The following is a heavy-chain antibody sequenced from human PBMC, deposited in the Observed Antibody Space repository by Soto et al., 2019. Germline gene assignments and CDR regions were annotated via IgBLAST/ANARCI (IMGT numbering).Heavy chain of an antibody. CDR3: ARGVYSTGWFDP. D-gene: IGHD6-6*01. J-gene: IGHJ5*02. CDR2: IYYSGST. Sequence: SETLSLTCTVSGGXISSGGYYWSWIRQHPGKGLEWIGYIYYSGSTYYNPSLKSRVTISVDTSKNQFSLKLSSVTAADTAVYYCARGVYSTGWFDPWGQGTLLTVSS. CDR1: GGXISSGGYY. V-gene: IGHV4-31*03.